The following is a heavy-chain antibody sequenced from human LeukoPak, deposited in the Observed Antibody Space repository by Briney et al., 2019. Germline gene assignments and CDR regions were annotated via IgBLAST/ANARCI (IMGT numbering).Heavy chain of an antibody. Sequence: GESLKIPCKGSGYSFTNYWIGWVRQMPGKGLEWMGIIYPGDSDTRYSPSFQGQVTISADKSISTAYLQWSSLKASDTAMYYCAKIHSSSSYGNFDYWGQGTLVTVSS. CDR1: GYSFTNYW. V-gene: IGHV5-51*01. CDR3: AKIHSSSSYGNFDY. CDR2: IYPGDSDT. D-gene: IGHD6-13*01. J-gene: IGHJ4*02.